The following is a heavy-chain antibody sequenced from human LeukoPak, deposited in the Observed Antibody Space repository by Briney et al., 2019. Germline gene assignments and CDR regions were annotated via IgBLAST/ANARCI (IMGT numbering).Heavy chain of an antibody. CDR3: ARTLRDLYYYYGMDV. Sequence: GGSLRLSCAASGFTFSSYSMNWVRQAPGKGLEWVSSISSSSSYIYYADSVKGRFTISRDNAKNSLYLQMNSLRAEDTAVYYCARTLRDLYYYYGMDVWGQGTTVTVSS. V-gene: IGHV3-21*01. D-gene: IGHD4-17*01. J-gene: IGHJ6*02. CDR1: GFTFSSYS. CDR2: ISSSSSYI.